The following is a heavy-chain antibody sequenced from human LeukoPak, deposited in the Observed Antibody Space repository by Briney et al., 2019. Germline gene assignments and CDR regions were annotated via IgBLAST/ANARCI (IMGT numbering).Heavy chain of an antibody. CDR3: ARASSSPYTAYYYYGMDV. Sequence: SVKVSCKASGGTFSSYAISWVRQAPGQGLEWMGGIIPIFSTANYAQKFQGRVTITADESTSTAYMELSSLRSEDTAVYYCARASSSPYTAYYYYGMDVWGQGTTVTVSS. CDR2: IIPIFSTA. J-gene: IGHJ6*02. D-gene: IGHD6-13*01. CDR1: GGTFSSYA. V-gene: IGHV1-69*01.